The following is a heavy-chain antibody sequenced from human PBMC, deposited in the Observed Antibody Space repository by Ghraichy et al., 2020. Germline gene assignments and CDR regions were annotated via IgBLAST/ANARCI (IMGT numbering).Heavy chain of an antibody. CDR2: TYSDGRT. J-gene: IGHJ3*02. V-gene: IGHV3-53*01. Sequence: GGSLRLSCAASGFTVSSNYMSCVRQAPGKRLEWVSVTYSDGRTYYADSVKGRLTISRDNSKNTLYLRMNSLRAEDTAVYCARGSTTYHYDSSGMPDAFDIWGQGTMVTVSS. CDR1: GFTVSSNY. CDR3: ARGSTTYHYDSSGMPDAFDI. D-gene: IGHD3-22*01.